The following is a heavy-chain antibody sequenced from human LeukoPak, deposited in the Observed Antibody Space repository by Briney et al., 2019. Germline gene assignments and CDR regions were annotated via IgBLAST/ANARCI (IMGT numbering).Heavy chain of an antibody. Sequence: PGGSLRLSCAASGFTFSDYWMSWVRQTPGKGPEWVANIKQDGSEKYYVDSVKGRFTISRDNTKNSLYLQMNSLRAEDTAIYYCARDKIVGATQFDYWGQGTQVTVSS. CDR1: GFTFSDYW. V-gene: IGHV3-7*03. CDR2: IKQDGSEK. J-gene: IGHJ4*02. D-gene: IGHD1-26*01. CDR3: ARDKIVGATQFDY.